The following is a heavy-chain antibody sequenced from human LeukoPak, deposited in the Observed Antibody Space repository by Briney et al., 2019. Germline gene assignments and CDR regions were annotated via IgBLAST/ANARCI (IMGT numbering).Heavy chain of an antibody. J-gene: IGHJ4*02. CDR2: IIPILGIA. V-gene: IGHV1-69*04. D-gene: IGHD3-3*01. Sequence: SVKVSCKASEGSFSSYAISWVRQAPGQGLEWMGRIIPILGIANYAQKFQGRVTITADKSTSTAYMELSSLRSEDTAVYYCARGTIFGVVTPFDYWGQGTLVTVSS. CDR1: EGSFSSYA. CDR3: ARGTIFGVVTPFDY.